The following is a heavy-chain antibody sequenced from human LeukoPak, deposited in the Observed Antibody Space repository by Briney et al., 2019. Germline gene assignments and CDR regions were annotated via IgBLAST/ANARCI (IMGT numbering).Heavy chain of an antibody. CDR3: AAYYYGSKSRALEH. V-gene: IGHV3-21*01. Sequence: GGSLRLSCAVSASPLSSYSLNWVRQAPGRGLEWVSSISGTSTYIQYADSVRGRFTISRNNVKASLYLELNSLRGDDTAVYYCAAYYYGSKSRALEHWGQGILVTVSS. D-gene: IGHD3-10*01. CDR1: ASPLSSYS. J-gene: IGHJ4*02. CDR2: ISGTSTYI.